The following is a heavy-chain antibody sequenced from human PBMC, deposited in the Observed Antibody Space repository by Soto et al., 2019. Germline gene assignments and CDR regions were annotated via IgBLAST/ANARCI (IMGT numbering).Heavy chain of an antibody. CDR1: GFTYSIYL. CDR2: IVVGSGNT. CDR3: AADGRSSYYYLYSGMDV. J-gene: IGHJ6*02. D-gene: IGHD6-13*01. V-gene: IGHV1-58*01. Sequence: NLYRKASGFTYSIYLVQWVRKTRGQRLEWIGWIVVGSGNTNYAQKFQERVTITRDMSTSTAYMELSSLRSEDTAVYYCAADGRSSYYYLYSGMDVWVEGPT.